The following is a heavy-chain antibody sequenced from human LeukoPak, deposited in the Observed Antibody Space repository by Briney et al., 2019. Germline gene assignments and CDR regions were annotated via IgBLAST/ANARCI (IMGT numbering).Heavy chain of an antibody. V-gene: IGHV3-7*01. J-gene: IGHJ4*02. D-gene: IGHD4-23*01. CDR3: VRGGWELDY. Sequence: QAGGSLRLSCAASGFTFKNHWMAWVRLAPGKGLEWVAHIKEDGTQRYYVDSVKGRFTISRDGAKNSLYLQMNTLTDEDTAVYYCVRGGWELDYWGQGILVTVSS. CDR1: GFTFKNHW. CDR2: IKEDGTQR.